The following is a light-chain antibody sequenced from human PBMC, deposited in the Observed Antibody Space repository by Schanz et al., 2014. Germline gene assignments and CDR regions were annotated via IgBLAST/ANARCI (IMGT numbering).Light chain of an antibody. CDR1: QSVSSSY. CDR2: GAS. V-gene: IGKV3-20*01. Sequence: EIVMTQSPATLSVSPGERATLSCRASQSVSSSYLAWYQQKPGQAPRLLIHGASSRATGIPDRFSGSGSGTDFTLTISRLEPEDFAVYYCQQYGSSPQTFGQGTKVEIK. J-gene: IGKJ1*01. CDR3: QQYGSSPQT.